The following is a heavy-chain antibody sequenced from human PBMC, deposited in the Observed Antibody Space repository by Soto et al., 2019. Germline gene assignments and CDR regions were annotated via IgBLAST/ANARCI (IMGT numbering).Heavy chain of an antibody. V-gene: IGHV4-30-2*01. Sequence: SETLSLTCAVSGGSISSGGYSWSWIRQPPGKGLEWIGDINHSGSTNYNPSLKSRVTISVDTSKNQFSLKLSSVTAADTAVYYCARGLILWGSYRYHPSDAFDIWGQGTMVTVSS. CDR1: GGSISSGGYS. J-gene: IGHJ3*02. CDR2: INHSGST. D-gene: IGHD3-16*02. CDR3: ARGLILWGSYRYHPSDAFDI.